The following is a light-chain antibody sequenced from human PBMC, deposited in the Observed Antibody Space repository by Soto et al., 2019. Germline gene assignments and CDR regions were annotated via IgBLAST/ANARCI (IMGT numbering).Light chain of an antibody. CDR3: ETWDSNTFVV. J-gene: IGLJ2*01. Sequence: QSVLTQSSSASASLGSSVKLTCTLSSGHSSYTIAWHQQQPGKAPRYLMKLERSGSYNKGSGVPDRFSGSSTGADRYLTISNLQSEDAADYYCETWDSNTFVVFGGGAMLTVL. CDR1: SGHSSYT. V-gene: IGLV4-60*03. CDR2: LERSGSY.